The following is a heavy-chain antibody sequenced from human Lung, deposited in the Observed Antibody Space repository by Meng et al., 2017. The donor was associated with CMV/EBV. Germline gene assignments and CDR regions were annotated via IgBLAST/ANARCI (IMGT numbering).Heavy chain of an antibody. D-gene: IGHD2-15*01. Sequence: GESLKISCAASGFTFSSYSVNWVRQAPGKGLEWISSISSNSKYIFYVDSVKGRFTISRDNAKNALHLQMNSLRDEDTALYYCARVYCSRGSCSVDYWGQGTLVTVSS. CDR2: ISSNSKYI. J-gene: IGHJ4*02. V-gene: IGHV3-21*01. CDR3: ARVYCSRGSCSVDY. CDR1: GFTFSSYS.